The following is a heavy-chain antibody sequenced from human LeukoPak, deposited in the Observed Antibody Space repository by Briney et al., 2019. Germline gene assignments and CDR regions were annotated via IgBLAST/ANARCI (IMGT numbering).Heavy chain of an antibody. CDR2: IRGSGGST. V-gene: IGHV3-23*01. Sequence: PGGSLRLSCAASGFTFSSYAMSWVRQAPGKGLEWVSAIRGSGGSTYYADSVRGRFTVSRDNSKNTLYLQMNSLRAEDTAVYYCAKTQSSDIVVVPAAMPFDYWGQGTLVTVSS. CDR3: AKTQSSDIVVVPAAMPFDY. CDR1: GFTFSSYA. J-gene: IGHJ4*02. D-gene: IGHD2-2*01.